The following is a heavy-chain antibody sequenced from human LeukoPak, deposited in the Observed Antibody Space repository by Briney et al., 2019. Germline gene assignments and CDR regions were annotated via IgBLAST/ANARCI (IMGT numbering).Heavy chain of an antibody. J-gene: IGHJ5*02. CDR2: IYYSGST. CDR1: GGSISSYY. V-gene: IGHV4-59*12. Sequence: SETLSLTCTVSGGSISSYYWSWIRQPPGKGLEWIGYIYYSGSTNYNPSLKSRVTISVDTSKNQFSLKLSSVTAADTAVYYCARDLPYCSGGSCYPTRTNWFDPWGQGTLVTVSS. CDR3: ARDLPYCSGGSCYPTRTNWFDP. D-gene: IGHD2-15*01.